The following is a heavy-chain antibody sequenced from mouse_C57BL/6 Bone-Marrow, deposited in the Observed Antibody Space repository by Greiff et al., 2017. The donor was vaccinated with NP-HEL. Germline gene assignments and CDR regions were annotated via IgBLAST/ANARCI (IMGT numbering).Heavy chain of an antibody. D-gene: IGHD3-1*01. V-gene: IGHV14-3*01. CDR2: IDPANGNT. J-gene: IGHJ4*01. Sequence: VQLQQSVAELVRPGASVKLSCTASGFNIKNTYMHWVKQRPEQGLEWIGRIDPANGNTKYAPKFQGKATITADTSSNTAYLQLSSLTSEDTAIYYCAGGDSGKRALFYYAMDYWGQETSVPFSS. CDR1: GFNIKNTY. CDR3: AGGDSGKRALFYYAMDY.